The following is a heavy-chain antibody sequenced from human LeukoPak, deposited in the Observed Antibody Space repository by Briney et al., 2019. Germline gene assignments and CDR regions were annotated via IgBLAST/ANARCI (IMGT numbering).Heavy chain of an antibody. J-gene: IGHJ3*02. CDR1: GGSFSGYY. D-gene: IGHD4-17*01. CDR3: AREGTYGAHDAFDI. V-gene: IGHV4-34*01. Sequence: SETLSLTCAVYGGSFSGYYWSWIRQPPGKGLEWIGEINHSGSTNYNPSLKSRVTISVDTSKNQFSLKLSSVTAADTAVCYCAREGTYGAHDAFDIWGQGTMVTVSS. CDR2: INHSGST.